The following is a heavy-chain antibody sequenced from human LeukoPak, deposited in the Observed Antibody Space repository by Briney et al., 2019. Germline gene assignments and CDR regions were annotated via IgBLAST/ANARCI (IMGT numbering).Heavy chain of an antibody. V-gene: IGHV3-48*04. J-gene: IGHJ5*02. CDR1: GFTLSSYS. CDR3: AREGGYYYDSSGYS. CDR2: ISSSSSTI. Sequence: GSLRLSCAASGFTLSSYSMNWVRQAPGKGLEWVSYISSSSSTIYYADSVKGRFTISRDNAKNSLYLQMNSLRAEDTAVYYCAREGGYYYDSSGYSWGQGTLVTVSS. D-gene: IGHD3-22*01.